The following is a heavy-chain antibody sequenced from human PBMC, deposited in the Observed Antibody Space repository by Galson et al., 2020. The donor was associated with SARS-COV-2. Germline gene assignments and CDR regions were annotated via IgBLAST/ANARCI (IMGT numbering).Heavy chain of an antibody. J-gene: IGHJ4*02. CDR2: ITWDGYNT. CDR3: ARVIHSGRAVDTAMGIDY. D-gene: IGHD5-18*01. V-gene: IGHV3-43D*03. CDR1: GFTFDDHG. Sequence: GESLKISCAASGFTFDDHGMHWVRQAPGKGLEWVSLITWDGYNTYYADSVRGRFTISRDNSKNSLFLQMNSLRAEDTALYYCARVIHSGRAVDTAMGIDYWGQGTLVTVSS.